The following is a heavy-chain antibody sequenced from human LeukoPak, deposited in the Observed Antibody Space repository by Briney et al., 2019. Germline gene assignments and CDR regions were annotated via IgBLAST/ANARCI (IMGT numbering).Heavy chain of an antibody. D-gene: IGHD5-18*01. CDR2: IYYSGST. Sequence: SETLSLTCTVSGGPISSYYWSWIRQPPGKGLEWIGYIYYSGSTNYNPSLKSRVTISVDTSKNQFSLKLSSVTAADTAVYYCARVPFTAEYSYGYRNPDNWFDPWGQGTLVTVSS. CDR3: ARVPFTAEYSYGYRNPDNWFDP. V-gene: IGHV4-59*01. CDR1: GGPISSYY. J-gene: IGHJ5*02.